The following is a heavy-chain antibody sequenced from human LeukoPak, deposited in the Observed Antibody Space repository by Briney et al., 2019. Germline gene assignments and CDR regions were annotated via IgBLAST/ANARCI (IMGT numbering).Heavy chain of an antibody. CDR3: ARAGLRRSCFDY. D-gene: IGHD3-10*01. Sequence: ASVKVSCKASGYTFTSYGINWVRQATGQGLEWMGWMNPNSGNTGCAQKFQGRVTMTRNTSISTAYMELSSLRSEDTAVYYCARAGLRRSCFDYWGQGTLVTVSS. CDR1: GYTFTSYG. J-gene: IGHJ4*02. V-gene: IGHV1-8*01. CDR2: MNPNSGNT.